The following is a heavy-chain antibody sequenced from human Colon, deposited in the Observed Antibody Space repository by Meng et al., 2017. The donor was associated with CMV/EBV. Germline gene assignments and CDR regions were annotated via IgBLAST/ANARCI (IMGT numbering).Heavy chain of an antibody. J-gene: IGHJ1*01. D-gene: IGHD6-19*01. V-gene: IGHV3-21*01. Sequence: GGSLRLSCAASGFVFSSYGMSWVRQAPGKGLEWVSSISSGLSHIYYADSVKGRFSISKDDAKNLLFLQMNSLRDEDTAVYYCAGSRGWARPPEFWGQGTLVTVSS. CDR3: AGSRGWARPPEF. CDR1: GFVFSSYG. CDR2: ISSGLSHI.